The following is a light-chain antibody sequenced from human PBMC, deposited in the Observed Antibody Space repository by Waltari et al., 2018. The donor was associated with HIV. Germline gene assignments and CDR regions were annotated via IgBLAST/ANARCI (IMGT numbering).Light chain of an antibody. CDR1: QSVSSSY. Sequence: EIVLTQSPGTLSLSPGERATLSCRASQSVSSSYLDWDQQKPGQAPRPRSYGASSRATGIPDRFSGSGSGTDCTLTISRLEPEDCAVYYCQQYGSSPFTFGPGTKVDIK. V-gene: IGKV3-20*01. CDR3: QQYGSSPFT. CDR2: GAS. J-gene: IGKJ3*01.